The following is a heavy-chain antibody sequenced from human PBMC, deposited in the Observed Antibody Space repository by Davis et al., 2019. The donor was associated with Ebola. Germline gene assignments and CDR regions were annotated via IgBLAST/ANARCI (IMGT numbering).Heavy chain of an antibody. V-gene: IGHV4-30-2*01. CDR2: IYHSGST. D-gene: IGHD5-18*01. CDR1: GGSINSGDYF. J-gene: IGHJ4*02. CDR3: ASAGYSYGFDY. Sequence: SETLSLTCTVSGGSINSGDYFWSWIRQPPGKGLEWIGYIYHSGSTYYNPSLKSRVTISVDRSKNQFSLKLSSVTAADTAVYYCASAGYSYGFDYWGQGTLVTVSS.